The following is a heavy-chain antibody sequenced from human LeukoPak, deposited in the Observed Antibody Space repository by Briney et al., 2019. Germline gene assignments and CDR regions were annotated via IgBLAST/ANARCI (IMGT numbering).Heavy chain of an antibody. CDR2: IYYGGST. Sequence: PSETLSLTCAVSGDSVSSSNYYWSWIRQPPGKGLEWIGYIYYGGSTNYNPSLKSRLTISVDTSKSQFSLKLSSVTAADTAVYYCARLTRRSGNYFDSWGQGTLVIVSS. CDR3: ARLTRRSGNYFDS. D-gene: IGHD1-1*01. V-gene: IGHV4-61*01. CDR1: GDSVSSSNYY. J-gene: IGHJ4*02.